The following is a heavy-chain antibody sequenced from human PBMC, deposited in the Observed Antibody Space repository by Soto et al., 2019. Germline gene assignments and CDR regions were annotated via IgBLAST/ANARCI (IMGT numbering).Heavy chain of an antibody. CDR3: ARDGGQQLVFDS. Sequence: EVQLVESGGGLVQPGGSLRLSCAASGFTFSSYTMNWVRQAPGKGLEWVSYISRSSTTIYYADSVKGRFTISRDNAKNSLYRQMNSLRDEDTAVYYCARDGGQQLVFDSWGQGNLVTVSS. J-gene: IGHJ4*02. CDR1: GFTFSSYT. D-gene: IGHD6-13*01. CDR2: ISRSSTTI. V-gene: IGHV3-48*02.